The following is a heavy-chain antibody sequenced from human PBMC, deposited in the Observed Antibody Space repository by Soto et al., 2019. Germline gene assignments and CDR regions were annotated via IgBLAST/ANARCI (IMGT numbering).Heavy chain of an antibody. CDR2: IRSKANSYAT. V-gene: IGHV3-73*01. Sequence: GGSLRLSCAASGFTFSGSAMHWVRQASGKGLEWVGRIRSKANSYATAYAASVKGRFTISRDDSKNTAYLQMNSLKTEDTAVYYCTRHDSGWFGELSRADWGQGTLVTVSS. CDR3: TRHDSGWFGELSRAD. D-gene: IGHD3-10*01. J-gene: IGHJ4*02. CDR1: GFTFSGSA.